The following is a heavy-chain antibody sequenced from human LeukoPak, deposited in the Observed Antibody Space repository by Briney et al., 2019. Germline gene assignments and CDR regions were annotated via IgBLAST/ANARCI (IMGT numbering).Heavy chain of an antibody. Sequence: GGSLTLSCAASGFTFSSYAMHWVRQAPGKGLEWVAVISYDGSNKYYADSVQGRFTISRDNSKNTLYLQMNSLRAEDTAVYYCARSYYDYGDLKDDFWGQRALGSVSS. J-gene: IGHJ4*02. CDR3: ARSYYDYGDLKDDF. V-gene: IGHV3-30*04. CDR1: GFTFSSYA. D-gene: IGHD4-17*01. CDR2: ISYDGSNK.